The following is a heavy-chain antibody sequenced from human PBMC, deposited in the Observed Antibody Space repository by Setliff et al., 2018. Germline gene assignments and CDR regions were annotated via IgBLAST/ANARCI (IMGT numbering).Heavy chain of an antibody. V-gene: IGHV4-39*01. D-gene: IGHD3-10*01. CDR2: IMDGRDT. CDR3: ARHATYYYGSGNLPFDH. Sequence: SETLSLTCKVSGDSMNSGVYYWAWIRQPPGKGLEWIGEIMDGRDTVYNPSLNSRVTISFDTSRNQFSLELSSVTAADTAVYYCARHATYYYGSGNLPFDHWAQGSLVTVSS. J-gene: IGHJ4*02. CDR1: GDSMNSGVYY.